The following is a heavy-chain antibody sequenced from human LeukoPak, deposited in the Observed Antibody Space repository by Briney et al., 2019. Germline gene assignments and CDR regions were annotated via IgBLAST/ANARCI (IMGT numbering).Heavy chain of an antibody. D-gene: IGHD3-10*01. V-gene: IGHV1-8*01. CDR1: GYTFTSYD. CDR2: MNPNSGNT. J-gene: IGHJ5*02. Sequence: ASVKVSCKASGYTFTSYDINWVRQATGQGLEWMGWMNPNSGNTGYAQKFQGRVTMTRNTSISTAYMELSSLRSEDTAVYYRARVLYGSGSPPGAWGQGTLVTVSS. CDR3: ARVLYGSGSPPGA.